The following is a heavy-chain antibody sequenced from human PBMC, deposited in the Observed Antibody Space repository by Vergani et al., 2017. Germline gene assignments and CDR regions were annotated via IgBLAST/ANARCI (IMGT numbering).Heavy chain of an antibody. Sequence: QVQLQQWGAGLLKPLETLSLTCAVYGGSFSGYYWSWIRQPPGKGLEWSGEINHSGSTNYNPPLKSRVTISLDTSKNQFSLKLSSVTAADTAVYYCARGPLYYDFWSGQGSYYYYGMDVWGQGTTVTVSS. CDR3: ARGPLYYDFWSGQGSYYYYGMDV. CDR2: INHSGST. D-gene: IGHD3-3*01. CDR1: GGSFSGYY. J-gene: IGHJ6*02. V-gene: IGHV4-34*01.